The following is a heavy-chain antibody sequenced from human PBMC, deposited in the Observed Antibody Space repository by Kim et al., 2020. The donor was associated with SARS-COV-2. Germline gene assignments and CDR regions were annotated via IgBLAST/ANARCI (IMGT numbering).Heavy chain of an antibody. Sequence: GESLKISCKGSGYSFTSYWISWVRQMPGKGLEWMGRIDPSDSYTNYSPSFQGHVTISADKSISTAYLQWSSLKASDTAMYYCARRESGGYSSGWYRLDYYGMDVWGQGTTVTVSS. D-gene: IGHD6-19*01. CDR3: ARRESGGYSSGWYRLDYYGMDV. J-gene: IGHJ6*02. CDR2: IDPSDSYT. CDR1: GYSFTSYW. V-gene: IGHV5-10-1*01.